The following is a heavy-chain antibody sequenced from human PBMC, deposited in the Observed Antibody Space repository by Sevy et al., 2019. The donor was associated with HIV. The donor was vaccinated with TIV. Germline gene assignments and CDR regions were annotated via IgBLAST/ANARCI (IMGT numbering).Heavy chain of an antibody. CDR1: GFTFSSYG. J-gene: IGHJ5*02. V-gene: IGHV3-33*01. D-gene: IGHD3-9*01. CDR3: ERGALAYYDVLTGRNGFDP. Sequence: GGSLRLSCAASGFTFSSYGMHWVRQAPGKGLEWVAGIWYDGSNKYDADSVKGRFTISSDNSKNTRYLQMNSLRAENTAVYYCERGALAYYDVLTGRNGFDPWGQGTLVTVSS. CDR2: IWYDGSNK.